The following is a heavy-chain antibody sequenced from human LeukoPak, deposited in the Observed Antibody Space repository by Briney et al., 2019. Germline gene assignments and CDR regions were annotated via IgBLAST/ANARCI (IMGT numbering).Heavy chain of an antibody. Sequence: GGSLRLSCAASGFTFSSYAMHWVRQAPGKGLEWVANIKEDGSEKYYVDSVKGRFTISRDNSKNSLYLQMNSLRAEDTAVYYCTRDQGPNSDAFDIWGQGTMVTVS. V-gene: IGHV3-7*01. CDR3: TRDQGPNSDAFDI. CDR2: IKEDGSEK. D-gene: IGHD4-23*01. J-gene: IGHJ3*02. CDR1: GFTFSSYA.